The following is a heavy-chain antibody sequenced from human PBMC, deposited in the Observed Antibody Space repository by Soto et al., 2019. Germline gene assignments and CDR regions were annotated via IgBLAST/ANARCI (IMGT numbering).Heavy chain of an antibody. CDR2: IWYEGSNK. Sequence: QVQLEESGGGVVQPGRSLRLSCAASGFTFSSYGMHWVRQAPGKGLEWVAVIWYEGSNKYYADSVKGRFTISRDNSKNTLYLQMTSLGAEDTAVYYCARIPQIAVAGTRFGYFDLWGRGTLVTVSS. J-gene: IGHJ2*01. CDR3: ARIPQIAVAGTRFGYFDL. D-gene: IGHD6-19*01. CDR1: GFTFSSYG. V-gene: IGHV3-33*01.